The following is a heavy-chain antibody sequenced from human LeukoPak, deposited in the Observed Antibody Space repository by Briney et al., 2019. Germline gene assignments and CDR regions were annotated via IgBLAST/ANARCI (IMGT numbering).Heavy chain of an antibody. J-gene: IGHJ3*02. CDR1: GGSFSGYY. CDR2: INHSGST. CDR3: ARDAFPHWNSRDDAFDI. D-gene: IGHD1-7*01. V-gene: IGHV4-34*01. Sequence: SETLSLTCAVYGGSFSGYYWSWIRQPPGKGLEWIGEINHSGSTNYNPSLESRVTISVDTSKNQFSLKLSSVTAADTAVYYCARDAFPHWNSRDDAFDIWGQGTMVTVSS.